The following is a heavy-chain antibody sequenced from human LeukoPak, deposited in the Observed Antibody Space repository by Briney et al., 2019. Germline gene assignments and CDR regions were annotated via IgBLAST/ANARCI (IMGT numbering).Heavy chain of an antibody. D-gene: IGHD2-2*03. V-gene: IGHV3-23*01. CDR3: AKHGYCSGISCFFDF. CDR2: ISGSGPYT. Sequence: GGSLRLSCAASGFTLSSYAMSWVRQAPGEGLEWGSGISGSGPYTFYTDSVKGRFTISRDSSKNTLYLQMNSLSAEDTALYYCAKHGYCSGISCFFDFWGQGTLVTVSS. J-gene: IGHJ4*02. CDR1: GFTLSSYA.